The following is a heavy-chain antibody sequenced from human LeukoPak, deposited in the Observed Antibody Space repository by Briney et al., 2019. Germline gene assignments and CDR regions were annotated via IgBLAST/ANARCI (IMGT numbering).Heavy chain of an antibody. CDR3: ARVHYDILTGYYYYYGMDV. J-gene: IGHJ6*02. CDR1: GYTFTGYY. V-gene: IGHV1-2*02. D-gene: IGHD3-9*01. CDR2: INPNSGGT. Sequence: GASVKVSCKASGYTFTGYYMHWVRQAPGQGLEWMGWINPNSGGTNYAQKFQGRVTMTRDTSISTAYMELSRLISDDTAVYYCARVHYDILTGYYYYYGMDVWGQGTTVTVSS.